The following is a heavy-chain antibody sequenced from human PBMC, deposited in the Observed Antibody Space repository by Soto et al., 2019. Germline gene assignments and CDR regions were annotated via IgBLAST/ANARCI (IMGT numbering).Heavy chain of an antibody. CDR3: TTLSATTAPFSFYFDS. J-gene: IGHJ4*02. V-gene: IGHV4-59*12. Sequence: SETLSLTCTVSGGSISSYYWSWIRQPPGKGLEWIGYIYYSGSTNYNPSLKSRVTISVDTSKNQFSLKLNSVTAADTAVFYCTTLSATTAPFSFYFDSWGQGTRVTVSS. CDR1: GGSISSYY. CDR2: IYYSGST. D-gene: IGHD3-3*01.